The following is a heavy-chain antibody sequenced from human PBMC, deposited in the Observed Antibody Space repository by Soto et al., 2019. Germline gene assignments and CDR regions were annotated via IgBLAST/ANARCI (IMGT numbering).Heavy chain of an antibody. J-gene: IGHJ4*02. Sequence: PGESLKTSCKGSGYSFAGYWITWVRQKQGKGLDGMWRIHPCHSQSYYSPSFRGHLTISATQSITTVFPQSSRLSASDSAMYCCANQIYNSGTRPDFPCSFDSWGQGTPVTVSS. D-gene: IGHD1-20*01. CDR3: ANQIYNSGTRPDFPCSFDS. V-gene: IGHV5-10-1*01. CDR2: IHPCHSQS. CDR1: GYSFAGYW.